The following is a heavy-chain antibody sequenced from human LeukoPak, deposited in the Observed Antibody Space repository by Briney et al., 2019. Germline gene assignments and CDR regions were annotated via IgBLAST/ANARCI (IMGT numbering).Heavy chain of an antibody. D-gene: IGHD6-25*01. Sequence: ASVKVSCNASGGTFSSYAISWVRQAPGQGLEWMGGIIPIFGTANYAQKFQGRVTITTDESTSTAYMELSSLRSEDTAVYYCARDSAAGYYYYMDVWGKGTTVTVSS. V-gene: IGHV1-69*05. J-gene: IGHJ6*03. CDR3: ARDSAAGYYYYMDV. CDR1: GGTFSSYA. CDR2: IIPIFGTA.